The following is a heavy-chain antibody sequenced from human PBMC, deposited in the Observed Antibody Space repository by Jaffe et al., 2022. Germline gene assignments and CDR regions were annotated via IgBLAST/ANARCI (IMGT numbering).Heavy chain of an antibody. Sequence: QVQLVQSGAEVKKPGASVKVSCKASGYTFTSYAMHWVRQAPGQRLEWMGWINAGNGNTKYSQKFQGRVTITRDTSASTAYMELSSLRSEDTAVYYCARDGVTIFGVVINYNWFDPWGQGTLVTVSS. CDR1: GYTFTSYA. D-gene: IGHD3-3*01. J-gene: IGHJ5*02. CDR3: ARDGVTIFGVVINYNWFDP. CDR2: INAGNGNT. V-gene: IGHV1-3*01.